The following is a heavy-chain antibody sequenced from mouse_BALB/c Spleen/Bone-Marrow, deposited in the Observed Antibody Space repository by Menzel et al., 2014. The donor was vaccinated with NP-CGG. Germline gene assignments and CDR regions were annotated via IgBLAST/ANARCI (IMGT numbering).Heavy chain of an antibody. J-gene: IGHJ4*01. D-gene: IGHD2-1*01. Sequence: VQLQQPGPELVKPGASVKISCKTSGYTFTEYTMHWVRQSHGKSLEWIGGMNPNNGGTSYNQKFKGKATLTVDKSSSTAYMELRSLTAEDSAIFCCGRSIYFYAMDCWGQGTSVTVSS. CDR1: GYTFTEYT. CDR2: MNPNNGGT. V-gene: IGHV1-22*01. CDR3: GRSIYFYAMDC.